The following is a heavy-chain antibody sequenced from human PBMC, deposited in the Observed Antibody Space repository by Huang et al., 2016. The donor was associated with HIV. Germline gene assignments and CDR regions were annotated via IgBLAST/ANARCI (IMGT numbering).Heavy chain of an antibody. J-gene: IGHJ3*02. Sequence: QVQLQQWGAELLKPSETLSLTCAVSGGSFSGHYWTWIRQPPGRGLEWIGEISDSGNTTYNPSLKSRVTISGDTSQSQVSLKLNSVTAADTAIYYCARMFKYDSGGYWGNDAFDIWGQGTMVTVSS. V-gene: IGHV4-34*02. CDR3: ARMFKYDSGGYWGNDAFDI. D-gene: IGHD3-22*01. CDR2: ISDSGNT. CDR1: GGSFSGHY.